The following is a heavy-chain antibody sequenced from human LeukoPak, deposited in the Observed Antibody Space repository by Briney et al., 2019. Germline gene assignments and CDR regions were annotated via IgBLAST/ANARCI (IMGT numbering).Heavy chain of an antibody. D-gene: IGHD1-1*01. V-gene: IGHV3-7*03. CDR2: INHNGNVN. CDR1: GFTFSSYW. Sequence: PGGSLRLSCAASGFTFSSYWMNWARQAPGKGLEWVASINHNGNVNYYVDSVKGRFTISRDNAKNSLYLQMNSLKAGDTALYYCVRDGNDGLNDWEYWGQGALVTVSS. J-gene: IGHJ1*01. CDR3: VRDGNDGLNDWEY.